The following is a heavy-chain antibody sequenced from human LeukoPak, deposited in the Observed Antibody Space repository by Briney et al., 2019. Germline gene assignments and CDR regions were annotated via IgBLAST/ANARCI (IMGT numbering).Heavy chain of an antibody. V-gene: IGHV5-51*01. CDR2: IYPDDSDT. D-gene: IGHD5-24*01. CDR1: GYSFTDYW. CDR3: ARRATTRDGYNWNWFDP. Sequence: PGESLKISCKGSGYSFTDYWIGWVRQMPGKGLEWMGLIYPDDSDTTYSPSFQGQVTISADKSINTAYLQWSSLKASDTAMYYCARRATTRDGYNWNWFDPWGQGTLVTVS. J-gene: IGHJ5*02.